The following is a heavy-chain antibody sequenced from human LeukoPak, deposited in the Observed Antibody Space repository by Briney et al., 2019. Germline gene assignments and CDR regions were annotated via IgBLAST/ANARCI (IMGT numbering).Heavy chain of an antibody. V-gene: IGHV3-7*02. CDR1: GFTLSRYW. Sequence: GGSLRLSCTASGFTLSRYWMSWVRQAPGKGLEWVADIKGDGSKRYYADSVKGRFTIPRDNAKNSLYLQMNSLRAEDTAVYYCARASHRLAATTNWFDPWGQGTLVTVSS. D-gene: IGHD2-15*01. CDR2: IKGDGSKR. J-gene: IGHJ5*02. CDR3: ARASHRLAATTNWFDP.